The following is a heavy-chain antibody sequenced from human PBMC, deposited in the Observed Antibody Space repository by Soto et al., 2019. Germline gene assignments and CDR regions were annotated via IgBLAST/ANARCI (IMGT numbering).Heavy chain of an antibody. D-gene: IGHD3-22*01. Sequence: SVKVSCKTSGGTFSSYAISWVRQAPGQGLEWMGGIVPIVDTATYAQKFQGRVTITADESTSTAYMELSSLRSEDTALYYCARGHDSSVYYPSGWGKGPLVTVSS. J-gene: IGHJ4*02. CDR3: ARGHDSSVYYPSG. CDR2: IVPIVDTA. CDR1: GGTFSSYA. V-gene: IGHV1-69*13.